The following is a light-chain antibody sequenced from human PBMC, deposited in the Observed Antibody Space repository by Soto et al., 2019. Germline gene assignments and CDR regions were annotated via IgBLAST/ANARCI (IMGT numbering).Light chain of an antibody. CDR2: GNS. CDR1: SSNIGAGYD. Sequence: QSVLTQPPSVSGAPGQRGTISCTGSSSNIGAGYDVHWYQQLPGTAPKLLIYGNSNRPSGVPDRFSGSKSGTSASLAITCLQAEDEADYYCQSYDSSLSGSVFGGGTKVTVL. CDR3: QSYDSSLSGSV. V-gene: IGLV1-40*01. J-gene: IGLJ2*01.